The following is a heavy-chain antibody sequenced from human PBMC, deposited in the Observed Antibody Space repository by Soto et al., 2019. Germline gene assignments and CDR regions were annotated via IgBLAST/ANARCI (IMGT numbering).Heavy chain of an antibody. D-gene: IGHD5-12*01. CDR1: GGTFSSYA. CDR2: IIPIFGTA. V-gene: IGHV1-69*13. J-gene: IGHJ6*02. Sequence: SVKVSCKASGGTFSSYAISWVRQAPGQGLEWMGGIIPIFGTANYAQKFQGRVTITADESTSTAYMELSSLRSEDTAVYYCARGNSGYKYYYYYYGMDVWGQGTTVTVSS. CDR3: ARGNSGYKYYYYYYGMDV.